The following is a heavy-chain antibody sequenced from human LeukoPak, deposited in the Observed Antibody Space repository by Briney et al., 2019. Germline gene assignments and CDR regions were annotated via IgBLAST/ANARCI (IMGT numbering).Heavy chain of an antibody. J-gene: IGHJ4*02. D-gene: IGHD2-2*01. CDR2: FHPEDGET. Sequence: ASVKVSCMVSGDTLTALSMHWVRQAPGKGLEWMGGFHPEDGETIYAQKFQGRVTMTEDTSTDTAYIELSSLRSDDTAVYYCTTGKLYCSPTSCSDDYWGQGTLVTVSS. CDR3: TTGKLYCSPTSCSDDY. CDR1: GDTLTALS. V-gene: IGHV1-24*01.